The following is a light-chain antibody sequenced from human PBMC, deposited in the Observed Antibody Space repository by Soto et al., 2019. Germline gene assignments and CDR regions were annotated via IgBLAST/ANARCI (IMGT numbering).Light chain of an antibody. V-gene: IGKV3-20*01. Sequence: ELVLTQSPGTLSLSPGARATLSCRASQSVSSSQLAWYQQKPGQAPRLLIYGASTTATGIPDRFSGGGSGTDFTLTISRLEPEDFAVYYCQQFGSSPEYTFGPGTKLEVK. J-gene: IGKJ2*01. CDR1: QSVSSSQ. CDR3: QQFGSSPEYT. CDR2: GAS.